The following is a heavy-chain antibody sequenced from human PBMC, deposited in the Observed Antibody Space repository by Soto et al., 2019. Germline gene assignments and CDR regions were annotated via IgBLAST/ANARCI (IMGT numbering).Heavy chain of an antibody. CDR3: ASHTPAAPAYIGGHFDY. V-gene: IGHV4-39*01. J-gene: IGHJ4*02. CDR2: IDYSGAT. Sequence: SETLSLTCTVSGDSITSNSYFWAWIRQPPGKGLEWIGSIDYSGATYYNRPLRSRVTISVDTSKNQFSLKLNSVTAADTAVYYCASHTPAAPAYIGGHFDYWGQGTLVTSPQ. D-gene: IGHD2-15*01. CDR1: GDSITSNSYF.